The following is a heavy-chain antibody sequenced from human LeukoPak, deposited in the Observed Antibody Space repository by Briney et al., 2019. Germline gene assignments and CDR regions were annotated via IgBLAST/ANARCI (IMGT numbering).Heavy chain of an antibody. CDR1: GGSISSYY. CDR3: ARSGYSYGSDY. V-gene: IGHV4-4*07. Sequence: SETLSLTCTVSGGSISSYYWSWIRRPVGKGLEWIGRIYTSGSTNYNPSLKSRVTMSVDTSKNQFSLKLSSVTAADTAVYYCARSGYSYGSDYWGQGTLVTVSS. D-gene: IGHD5-18*01. J-gene: IGHJ4*02. CDR2: IYTSGST.